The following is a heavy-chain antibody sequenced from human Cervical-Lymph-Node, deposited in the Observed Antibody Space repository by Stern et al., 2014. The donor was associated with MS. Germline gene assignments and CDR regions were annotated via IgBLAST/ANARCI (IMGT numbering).Heavy chain of an antibody. D-gene: IGHD2-15*01. Sequence: QMQLVQSGAEVKKPGASVKVSCKASGYTFNIYAMVWVRQAPGQRLEWMGWINTGNGKTMYSQKFQGRVTFTKDTSATTAYMELSSLRSADTAVYYCARYHSGATTDYWGQGTLVTVSS. CDR1: GYTFNIYA. V-gene: IGHV1-3*04. J-gene: IGHJ4*02. CDR3: ARYHSGATTDY. CDR2: INTGNGKT.